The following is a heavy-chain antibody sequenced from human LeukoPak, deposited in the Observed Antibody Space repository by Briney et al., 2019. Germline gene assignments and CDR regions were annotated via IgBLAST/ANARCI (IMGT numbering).Heavy chain of an antibody. J-gene: IGHJ6*02. Sequence: GESLKISCKGSGYSFITYWIGWVRLVPGKGLEWMGIIYPGDSDTRYSPSFQGQVTISVDKSISTAYLQWSSLKASDTAMYYCARLAAAGTVVYYGMDVWGQGTTVTVSS. D-gene: IGHD6-13*01. V-gene: IGHV5-51*01. CDR2: IYPGDSDT. CDR1: GYSFITYW. CDR3: ARLAAAGTVVYYGMDV.